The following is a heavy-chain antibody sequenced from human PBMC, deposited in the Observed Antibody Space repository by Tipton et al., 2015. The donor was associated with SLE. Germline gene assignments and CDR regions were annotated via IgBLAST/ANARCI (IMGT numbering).Heavy chain of an antibody. J-gene: IGHJ6*02. CDR2: IHYSGST. V-gene: IGHV4-59*08. Sequence: TLSLTCTVSGGSISGNSWTWIRQSPGKGLEWIGYIHYSGSTNCDPSLKSRVTISLDTSKNQFSLSLTSLTAADTAVFYCARLAHYYNDLDVWGRGTTVIVSS. D-gene: IGHD6-19*01. CDR1: GGSISGNS. CDR3: ARLAHYYNDLDV.